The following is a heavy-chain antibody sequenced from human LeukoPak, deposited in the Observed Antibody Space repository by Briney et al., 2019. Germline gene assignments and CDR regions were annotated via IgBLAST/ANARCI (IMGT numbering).Heavy chain of an antibody. CDR3: ARHTLVAASSFDY. V-gene: IGHV4-59*08. Sequence: SETLSLTCTVSGGSITGYYWSWIRKPPGKGLVWIGYIYYSGSTNYNPSLKSRITISVDTSKNQFSLKLSSVTAADTAVYYCARHTLVAASSFDYWGQGTLVTVSS. D-gene: IGHD2-15*01. CDR1: GGSITGYY. CDR2: IYYSGST. J-gene: IGHJ4*02.